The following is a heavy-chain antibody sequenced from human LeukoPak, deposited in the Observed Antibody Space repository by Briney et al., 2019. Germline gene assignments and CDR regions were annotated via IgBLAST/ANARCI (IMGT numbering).Heavy chain of an antibody. CDR1: GFTFTSSA. CDR3: AAAPYYYDSSGYYPFDY. Sequence: GTSVKVSCKASGFTFTSSAMQWVRQARGQRLEWIGWIVVGSGNTNYAQKFQERVTITRDMSTSTAYMELSSLRPEDTAVYYCAAAPYYYDSSGYYPFDYWGQGTLVTVSS. J-gene: IGHJ4*02. V-gene: IGHV1-58*02. CDR2: IVVGSGNT. D-gene: IGHD3-22*01.